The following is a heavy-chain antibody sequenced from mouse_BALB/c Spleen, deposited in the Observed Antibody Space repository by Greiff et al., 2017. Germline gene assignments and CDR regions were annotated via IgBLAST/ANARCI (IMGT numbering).Heavy chain of an antibody. CDR1: GYSITSDYA. CDR2: ISYSGST. CDR3: ARGGDPYYYGSSYPYYFDY. Sequence: EVKLVESGPGLVKPSQSLSLTCTVTGYSITSDYAWNWIRQFPGNKLEWMGYISYSGSTSYNPSLKSRISITRDTSKNQFFLQLNSVTTEDTATYYCARGGDPYYYGSSYPYYFDYWGQGTTLTVSS. J-gene: IGHJ2*01. D-gene: IGHD1-1*01. V-gene: IGHV3-2*02.